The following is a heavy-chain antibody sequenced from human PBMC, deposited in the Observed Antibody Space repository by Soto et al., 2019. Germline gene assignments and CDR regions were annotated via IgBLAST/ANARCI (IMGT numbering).Heavy chain of an antibody. CDR3: AKEGGLSGSYYISSSYYFDY. D-gene: IGHD1-26*01. CDR1: GFTFTCYS. Sequence: PGGSLRLSCAASGFTFTCYSMNWVRQAPGKGLEWVSFISSSSSTIYYADSVKGRFTISRDNSKNTLYLQMNSLRAEDTSVYYCAKEGGLSGSYYISSSYYFDYWGQGTLVTVSS. V-gene: IGHV3-48*01. CDR2: ISSSSSTI. J-gene: IGHJ4*02.